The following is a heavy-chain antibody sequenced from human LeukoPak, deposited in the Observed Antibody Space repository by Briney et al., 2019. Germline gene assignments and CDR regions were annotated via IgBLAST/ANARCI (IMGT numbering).Heavy chain of an antibody. D-gene: IGHD6-19*01. CDR1: GYSISSGYY. J-gene: IGHJ4*02. CDR3: ARGSSGDRYFDY. CDR2: IYHSGST. Sequence: SETLSLTCTVSGYSISSGYYWGWIRQPPGKGLEWIGSIYHSGSTYYNPSLKSRVTISVDTSKNQFSLMLSSVTAADTAVYYCARGSSGDRYFDYWGQGTLVTVSS. V-gene: IGHV4-38-2*02.